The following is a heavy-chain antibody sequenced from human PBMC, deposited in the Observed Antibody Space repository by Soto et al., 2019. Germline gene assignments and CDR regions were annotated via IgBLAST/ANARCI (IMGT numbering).Heavy chain of an antibody. V-gene: IGHV2-26*01. Sequence: QVTLKESGPVLVKPTETLTLTCTVSGFSLSNTRMGVSWIRQPPGKALEWLAHIFSNDAKSYSTSLKSRLTIPKDTSKSQVVLTVTNMDPVDTATYYCARIRWIREYYFDYWGQGTLVAVSS. CDR1: GFSLSNTRMG. CDR2: IFSNDAK. D-gene: IGHD5-18*01. J-gene: IGHJ4*02. CDR3: ARIRWIREYYFDY.